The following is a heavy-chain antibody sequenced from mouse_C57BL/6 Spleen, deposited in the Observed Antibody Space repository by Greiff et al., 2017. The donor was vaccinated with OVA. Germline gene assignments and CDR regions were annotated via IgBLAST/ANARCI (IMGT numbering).Heavy chain of an antibody. CDR3: AGGSSSYYYAMDY. Sequence: EVKLEESGGGLVKPGGSLKLSCAASGFTFSSYAMSWVRQTPEKRLEWVATISDGGSYTYYPDNVKGRFTISRDNAKNNLYLQMSHLKSEDTAMYYCAGGSSSYYYAMDYWGQGTSVTVSS. CDR1: GFTFSSYA. CDR2: ISDGGSYT. J-gene: IGHJ4*01. V-gene: IGHV5-4*03. D-gene: IGHD1-1*01.